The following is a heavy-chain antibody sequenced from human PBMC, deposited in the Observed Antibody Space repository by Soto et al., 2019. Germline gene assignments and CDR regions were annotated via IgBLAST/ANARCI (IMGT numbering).Heavy chain of an antibody. CDR1: GGTFSSYS. J-gene: IGHJ4*02. D-gene: IGHD3-10*01. CDR2: IIPIFGTA. V-gene: IGHV1-69*13. Sequence: SGKVSCKASGGTFSSYSISWVRQAPGQGLEWMGGIIPIFGTANYAQKFQGRVTITADESTSTAYMELSSLRSEDTAVYYCARVGSSVFDYWGQGTLVTVSS. CDR3: ARVGSSVFDY.